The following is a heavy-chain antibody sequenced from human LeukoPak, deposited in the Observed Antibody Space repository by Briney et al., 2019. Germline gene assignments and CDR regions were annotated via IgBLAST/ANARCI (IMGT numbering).Heavy chain of an antibody. J-gene: IGHJ4*02. CDR3: ARDQVRGVIGASQN. CDR2: IIPILGIA. Sequence: ASVKVSCKASGGTFSSYTISWVRQAPGQGLEWMGRIIPILGIANYAQKFQGRVTITTDESTSTAYMELSSLRSEDTAVYYCARDQVRGVIGASQNWGQGTLVTVSS. CDR1: GGTFSSYT. D-gene: IGHD3-10*01. V-gene: IGHV1-69*16.